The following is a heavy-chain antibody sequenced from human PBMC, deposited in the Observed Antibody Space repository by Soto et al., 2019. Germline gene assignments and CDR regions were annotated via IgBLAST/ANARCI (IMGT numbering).Heavy chain of an antibody. D-gene: IGHD3-22*01. CDR1: GVSISSGNW. Sequence: QVQLQESGPGLVKPSGTVSLTCDVSGVSISSGNWWSWVRQPPGKGLEWIGEIFRDGMTTYYPSLRRPATISVDTSKNRFSLRVTSANAADTSIYYCVRLVYDRRLNYLYFDYWGRGALVTVSS. J-gene: IGHJ4*02. V-gene: IGHV4-4*02. CDR2: IFRDGMT. CDR3: VRLVYDRRLNYLYFDY.